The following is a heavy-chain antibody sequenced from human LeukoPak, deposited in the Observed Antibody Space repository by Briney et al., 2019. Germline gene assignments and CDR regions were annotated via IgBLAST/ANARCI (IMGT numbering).Heavy chain of an antibody. J-gene: IGHJ3*02. CDR1: GYTFTSYG. CDR2: ISAYNGNT. D-gene: IGHD3-22*01. V-gene: IGHV1-18*01. CDR3: ARSATMIVVAIGAFDI. Sequence: ASVKVSCKASGYTFTSYGISWVRQAPGLGLEWMGWISAYNGNTNYAQKLQGRVTMTTDTSTSTAYMELRSLRSDDTAVYYCARSATMIVVAIGAFDIWGQGTMVTVSS.